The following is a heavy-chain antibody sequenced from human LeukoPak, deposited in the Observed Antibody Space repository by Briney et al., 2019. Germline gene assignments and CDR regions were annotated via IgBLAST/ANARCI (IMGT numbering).Heavy chain of an antibody. CDR3: ASVDDEGYSDS. V-gene: IGHV4-4*02. J-gene: IGHJ4*02. CDR2: IFHSGST. CDR1: GGSITNSNW. Sequence: SGTLSLTCAVSGGSITNSNWWNWVRQPPGKGLEWIGEIFHSGSTNYNSSLKSRLTISVDTSKNQFSLKLSSVTAADTAVYYCASVDDEGYSDSWGQGTLVTVSS. D-gene: IGHD3-22*01.